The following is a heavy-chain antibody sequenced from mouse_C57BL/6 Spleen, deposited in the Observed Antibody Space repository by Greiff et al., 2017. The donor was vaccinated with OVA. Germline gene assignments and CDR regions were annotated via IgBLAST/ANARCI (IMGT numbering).Heavy chain of an antibody. Sequence: VQLQQSGAELVKPGASVKLSCTASGYTFTEYTIHWVKQRSGQGLEWIGWFYTGSGSIKYNEKFKVKATLTADKSSSLVDIELSRLTSEDSAVYCCARHGWGLRFFDYWGQGTTLTVSS. CDR1: GYTFTEYT. CDR2: FYTGSGSI. J-gene: IGHJ2*01. CDR3: ARHGWGLRFFDY. D-gene: IGHD3-1*01. V-gene: IGHV1-62-2*01.